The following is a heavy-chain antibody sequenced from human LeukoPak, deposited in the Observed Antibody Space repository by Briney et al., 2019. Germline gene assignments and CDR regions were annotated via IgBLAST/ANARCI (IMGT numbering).Heavy chain of an antibody. V-gene: IGHV5-51*01. CDR1: GSSFTSYW. CDR2: IYPGDSDT. Sequence: GESLKISCKCSGSSFTSYWIGWVRQLPGKGLEWMGIIYPGDSDTRYSPSFQGQVTISADKSISTAYLQWSSLKASDTALYYCARASTVTTSGDYWGQGTLVTVSS. CDR3: ARASTVTTSGDY. J-gene: IGHJ4*02. D-gene: IGHD4-17*01.